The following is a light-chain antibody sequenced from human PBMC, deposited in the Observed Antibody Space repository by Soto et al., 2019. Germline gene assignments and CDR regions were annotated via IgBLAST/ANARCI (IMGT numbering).Light chain of an antibody. CDR3: CSYAGSYTYV. J-gene: IGLJ1*01. CDR2: DVS. CDR1: SXDVGGYNS. Sequence: QSALTQPRSVSGSPGQSVTISCTGTSXDVGGYNSVSWYQQHPGKAPKLMIYDVSKRPSGVPDRFSGSKSGNTASLTISGLQAEDEADYYCCSYAGSYTYVFGTGTKVTVL. V-gene: IGLV2-11*01.